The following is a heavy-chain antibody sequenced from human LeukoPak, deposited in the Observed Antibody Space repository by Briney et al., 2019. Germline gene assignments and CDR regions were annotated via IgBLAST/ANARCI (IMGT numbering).Heavy chain of an antibody. V-gene: IGHV4-34*01. CDR1: GGSFSGYY. Sequence: SETLSLTCAVYGGSFSGYYWSWIRQPPGKGLEWIGEINHSGSTNYNPSLKSRVTISVDTSKNQFSLKLSSVTAADTAVYYWARGSVVAGTYCFDYWGQGTLVTVSS. J-gene: IGHJ4*02. CDR3: ARGSVVAGTYCFDY. CDR2: INHSGST. D-gene: IGHD2-15*01.